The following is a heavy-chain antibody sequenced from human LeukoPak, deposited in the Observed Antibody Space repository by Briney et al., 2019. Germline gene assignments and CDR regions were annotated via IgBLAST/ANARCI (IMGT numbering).Heavy chain of an antibody. V-gene: IGHV3-30*18. J-gene: IGHJ6*02. CDR2: ISYDGSNK. CDR1: GFTFSSYG. D-gene: IGHD6-13*01. CDR3: AKDGYYSSSWYYYYYGMDV. Sequence: GGSLRLSCAASGFTFSSYGMHWVRQAPGKGLEWVAVISYDGSNKYYADSVKGRFTISRDNSKNTLYLQMNSLRAEDTAVYYCAKDGYYSSSWYYYYYGMDVWGQGTTVTVSS.